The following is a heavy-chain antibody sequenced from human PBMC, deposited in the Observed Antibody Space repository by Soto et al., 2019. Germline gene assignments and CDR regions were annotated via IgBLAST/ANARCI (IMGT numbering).Heavy chain of an antibody. D-gene: IGHD6-13*01. CDR2: MNPNSGNT. CDR1: GYTFTSYD. CDR3: ASAGYSSSWYVYYYYGMDV. Sequence: ASVKVSCKASGYTFTSYDINWVRQATGQGLEWMGWMNPNSGNTGYAQKFQGRVTMTRNTSISTAYMELSSLRSEDTAVYYCASAGYSSSWYVYYYYGMDVWGQGTTVTVS. V-gene: IGHV1-8*01. J-gene: IGHJ6*02.